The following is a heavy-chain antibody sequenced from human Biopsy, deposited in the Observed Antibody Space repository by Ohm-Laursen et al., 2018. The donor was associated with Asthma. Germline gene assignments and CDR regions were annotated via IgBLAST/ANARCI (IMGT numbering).Heavy chain of an antibody. CDR3: VRDGTDDAFDI. J-gene: IGHJ3*02. Sequence: SLRLSCAASGFSFSNFAIHWVRQAPGKGLEWVGVISKDASTQDYADSVKGRFTVARNNSKNTLDLQMNSLREEDTAVYYCVRDGTDDAFDIWGQGTVVSVSS. V-gene: IGHV3-30*01. CDR1: GFSFSNFA. D-gene: IGHD1-1*01. CDR2: ISKDASTQ.